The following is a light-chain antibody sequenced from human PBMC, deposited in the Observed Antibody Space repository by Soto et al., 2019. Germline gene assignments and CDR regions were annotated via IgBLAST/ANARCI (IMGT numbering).Light chain of an antibody. Sequence: EIVLTQSPGTLSLSPGERATLSCRASQSVSSTYLAWYQQKPGQAPRLLIYGASRRATDTPGRFSGSGSGTDFTLTISRLEPEDFAVYYCQQYGSGTFGQGTKVEIK. J-gene: IGKJ1*01. CDR2: GAS. CDR3: QQYGSGT. CDR1: QSVSSTY. V-gene: IGKV3-20*01.